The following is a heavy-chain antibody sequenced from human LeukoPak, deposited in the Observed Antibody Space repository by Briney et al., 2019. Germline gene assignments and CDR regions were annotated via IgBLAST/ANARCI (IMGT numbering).Heavy chain of an antibody. Sequence: PSETVSLTCTVSGGTINSYYWSWLGQPPGRGRVGIGYLYYSGSTNYNPSLKSRVTISVDTSKNQFSLKLSSVTAADTAVYYCAAFGYDILTGYYHPFDSWGQGTLVTVSS. CDR2: LYYSGST. CDR1: GGTINSYY. J-gene: IGHJ4*02. CDR3: AAFGYDILTGYYHPFDS. V-gene: IGHV4-59*01. D-gene: IGHD3-9*01.